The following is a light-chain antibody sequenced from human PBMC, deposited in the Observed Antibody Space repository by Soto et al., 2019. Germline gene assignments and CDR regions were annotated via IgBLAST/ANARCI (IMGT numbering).Light chain of an antibody. V-gene: IGKV1-5*01. CDR3: QQYTGWPRT. CDR1: QTISNW. J-gene: IGKJ1*01. Sequence: DIQMTQSPSTLSASLGDRVTITCRASQTISNWLAWYQQKPGKAPKVLIHDASRLESGVPSRFSGSGSGTEFTLTISDLQSEDFAVYYCQQYTGWPRTFGQGTKV. CDR2: DAS.